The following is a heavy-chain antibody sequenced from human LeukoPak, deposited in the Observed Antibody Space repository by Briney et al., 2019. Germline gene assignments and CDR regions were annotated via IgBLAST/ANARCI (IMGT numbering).Heavy chain of an antibody. CDR1: GGTFSSYA. J-gene: IGHJ4*02. V-gene: IGHV1-69*04. D-gene: IGHD2-2*02. CDR3: AREGGLPAAIYYFDY. CDR2: IIPIFGIA. Sequence: ASVKVSCKASGGTFSSYAISWVRQAPGQGLEWMGRIIPIFGIANYAQKLQGRVTITADKSTSTAYMELSSLRSEDTAVYYCAREGGLPAAIYYFDYWGQGTLVTVSS.